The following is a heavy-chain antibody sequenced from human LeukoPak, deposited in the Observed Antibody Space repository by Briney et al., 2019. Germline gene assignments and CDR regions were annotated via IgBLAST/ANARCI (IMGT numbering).Heavy chain of an antibody. Sequence: PSETLSLTCAVSGGSISSGGYSWSWIRQPPGKGLEWVSAISGSGGSTYYADSVKGRFTISRDNSKNSLYLQMNSLRAEDTAVYYCARDSGYSYGAFDPWGQGTLVTVSS. D-gene: IGHD5-18*01. V-gene: IGHV3-23*01. J-gene: IGHJ5*02. CDR1: GGSISSGGYS. CDR2: ISGSGGST. CDR3: ARDSGYSYGAFDP.